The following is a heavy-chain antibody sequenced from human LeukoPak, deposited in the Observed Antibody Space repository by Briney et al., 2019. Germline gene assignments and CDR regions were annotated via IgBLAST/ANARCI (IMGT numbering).Heavy chain of an antibody. CDR3: ARAWYPEYFQY. Sequence: PGGSLRLSCTASGFTFSSYEMHWVRQAPGRGLEWVSYISTSGSVIYYAESVKGRFTISRDNAKNSVNLQVNSLRAEDTAVYYCARAWYPEYFQYWGQGTLVTVSS. J-gene: IGHJ1*01. D-gene: IGHD6-13*01. V-gene: IGHV3-48*03. CDR2: ISTSGSVI. CDR1: GFTFSSYE.